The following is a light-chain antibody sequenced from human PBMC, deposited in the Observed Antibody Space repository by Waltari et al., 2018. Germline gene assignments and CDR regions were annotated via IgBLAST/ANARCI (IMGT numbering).Light chain of an antibody. J-gene: IGLJ1*01. CDR3: SSYAGSNNV. Sequence: QSALTQPPSASGSPGQSGANSCPGTSSHVGGYNNVPWYQQPPWKAPKLMIDEVTTRPSGVPDRFSGSKSGNTASLTVSGLQAEDEADYYCSSYAGSNNVFGTGTKVTVL. V-gene: IGLV2-8*01. CDR2: EVT. CDR1: SSHVGGYNN.